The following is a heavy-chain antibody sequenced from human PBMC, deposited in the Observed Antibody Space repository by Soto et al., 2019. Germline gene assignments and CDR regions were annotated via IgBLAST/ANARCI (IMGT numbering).Heavy chain of an antibody. CDR3: ARETESIAVAGTGLYYFDY. J-gene: IGHJ4*02. V-gene: IGHV6-1*01. CDR2: TYYRSKWYN. D-gene: IGHD6-19*01. CDR1: GDSVSSNSAA. Sequence: PSQTLSLTCVISGDSVSSNSAAWNWIRQSPSRGLEWLGRTYYRSKWYNDYAVSVKSRITINPDTSKNQFSLQLNSVTPEDTAVYYCARETESIAVAGTGLYYFDYWGQGTLVTVSS.